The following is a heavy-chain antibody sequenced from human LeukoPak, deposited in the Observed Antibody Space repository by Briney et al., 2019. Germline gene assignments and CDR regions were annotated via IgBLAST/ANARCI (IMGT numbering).Heavy chain of an antibody. J-gene: IGHJ4*02. D-gene: IGHD2-8*01. V-gene: IGHV1-8*01. CDR3: ARGLVGFCSHDNCYPLAY. CDR1: GYTFTNYD. CDR2: MNPNSANT. Sequence: ASVKVSCKASGYTFTNYDVIWVRQAPGQGLEWMGWMNPNSANTGYAQTLQGRVALTRDTSINTAYMELTSLRSEDTAVYYCARGLVGFCSHDNCYPLAYWGQGTLVTVSS.